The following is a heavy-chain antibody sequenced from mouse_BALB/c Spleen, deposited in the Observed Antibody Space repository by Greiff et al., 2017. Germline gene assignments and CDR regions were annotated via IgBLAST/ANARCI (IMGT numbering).Heavy chain of an antibody. Sequence: EVQVVESGPSLVKPSQTLSLTCSVTGDSITSGYWNWIRKFPGNKLEYMGYISYSGSTYYNPSLKSRISITRDTSKNQYYLQLNSVTTEDTATYYCARKGSYGNYEFAYWGQGTLVTVSA. CDR1: GDSITSGY. J-gene: IGHJ3*01. CDR2: ISYSGST. V-gene: IGHV3-8*02. D-gene: IGHD2-1*01. CDR3: ARKGSYGNYEFAY.